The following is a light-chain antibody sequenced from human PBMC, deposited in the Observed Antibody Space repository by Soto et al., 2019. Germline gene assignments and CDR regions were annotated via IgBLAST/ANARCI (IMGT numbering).Light chain of an antibody. V-gene: IGKV4-1*01. Sequence: DIVMTQSPDSLAVSLGERATINCKSSQSILYSSNNKNYLAWYQQKPGQPPKLLIYWALIWESGVPDRFSGSGSGTDFTLSISSLQAEDVAIYYCQQYYNTPSTFGPGTKVDIK. J-gene: IGKJ3*01. CDR1: QSILYSSNNKNY. CDR3: QQYYNTPST. CDR2: WAL.